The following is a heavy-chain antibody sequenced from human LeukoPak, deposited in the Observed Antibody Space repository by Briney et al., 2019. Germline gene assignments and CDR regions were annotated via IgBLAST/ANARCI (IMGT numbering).Heavy chain of an antibody. Sequence: GGSLRLSCAASGFTFSSYEMNWVRQAPGKGLEWVSYISSSGSTIYYADSVKGRFTISRDNAKNSLYLQMNSLRAGDTAVYYCARAVNPMVRGVGDDYYYMDVWGKGTTVTISS. J-gene: IGHJ6*03. CDR2: ISSSGSTI. CDR1: GFTFSSYE. D-gene: IGHD3-10*01. V-gene: IGHV3-48*03. CDR3: ARAVNPMVRGVGDDYYYMDV.